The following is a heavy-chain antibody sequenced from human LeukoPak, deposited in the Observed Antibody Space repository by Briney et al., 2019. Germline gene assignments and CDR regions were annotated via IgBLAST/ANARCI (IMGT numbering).Heavy chain of an antibody. Sequence: GGPLRLSCAASGFTLSNYGMLGLRQAPPKGLEGVAVISYVGSNKHYADSVKGRFTISRDNSKNTLYLQMNRLRADDTAVYYCAKDIYPPTAAAGGFDYWGQGTLVSVSS. D-gene: IGHD6-13*01. J-gene: IGHJ4*02. V-gene: IGHV3-30*18. CDR3: AKDIYPPTAAAGGFDY. CDR1: GFTLSNYG. CDR2: ISYVGSNK.